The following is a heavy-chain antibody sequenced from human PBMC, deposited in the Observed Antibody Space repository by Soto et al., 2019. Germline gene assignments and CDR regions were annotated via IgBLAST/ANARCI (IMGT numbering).Heavy chain of an antibody. CDR2: IIPIFGTA. CDR1: GGTFSSYA. V-gene: IGHV1-69*13. CDR3: ARGLLRGGPYGMDV. J-gene: IGHJ6*02. D-gene: IGHD3-16*01. Sequence: ASVKVSCKASGGTFSSYAISWVRQAPGQGLEWMGGIIPIFGTANYAQKFQGRVTITADESTSTAYMELSSLRSEDTAVYYCARGLLRGGPYGMDVWGQGTTVTVSS.